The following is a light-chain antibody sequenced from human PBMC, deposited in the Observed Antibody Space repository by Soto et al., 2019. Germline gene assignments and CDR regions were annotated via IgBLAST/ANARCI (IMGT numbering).Light chain of an antibody. J-gene: IGKJ1*01. CDR1: QTGSNSY. V-gene: IGKV3-20*01. Sequence: IVLTQSPGTLSLSPGERATLSCRASQTGSNSYLAWYQHKSGQAPRLLIYGVYTRASGIPDRFSGSRSGTEFTLTITRLEPEDSAVYFCQHYGYSQWTFGQGTKV. CDR2: GVY. CDR3: QHYGYSQWT.